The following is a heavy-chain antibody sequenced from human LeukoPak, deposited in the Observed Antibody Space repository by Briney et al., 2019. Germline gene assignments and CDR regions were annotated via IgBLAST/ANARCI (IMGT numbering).Heavy chain of an antibody. D-gene: IGHD1-26*01. J-gene: IGHJ4*02. CDR2: IIPIFGTA. CDR1: GGTFSSYA. Sequence: SVKVSCKASGGTFSSYAISWVRQAPGQGLEWMGGIIPIFGTANYAQKFQGRVTITTDESTGTAYMELSSLRSEDTAVYYCATYSGSYVGLDYWGQGTLVTVSS. CDR3: ATYSGSYVGLDY. V-gene: IGHV1-69*05.